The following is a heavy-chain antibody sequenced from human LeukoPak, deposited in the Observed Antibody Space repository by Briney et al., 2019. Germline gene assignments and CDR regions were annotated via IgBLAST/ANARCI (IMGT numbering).Heavy chain of an antibody. CDR2: IYYSGST. J-gene: IGHJ4*02. D-gene: IGHD2-2*01. CDR3: ASTQYQLLRNFDY. CDR1: GGSFSSYY. Sequence: SETLSLTCAVYGGSFSSYYWGWIRQPPGKGLEWIGSIYYSGSTYYNPPLKSRVTISVDTSKNQFSLKLSSVTAADTAVYYCASTQYQLLRNFDYWGQGTLVTVSS. V-gene: IGHV4-39*01.